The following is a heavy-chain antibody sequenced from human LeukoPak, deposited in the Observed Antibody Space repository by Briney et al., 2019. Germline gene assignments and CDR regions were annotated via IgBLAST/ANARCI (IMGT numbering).Heavy chain of an antibody. Sequence: EASVTVSCKASGYTFNSYGISWVRQAPGQGLEWMGWVSAYNGHTNYAQKFQGRVTITADKSTSTAYMELSSLRSEDTAVYYCASHKWNHGYYYYYMDVWGKGTTVTVSS. D-gene: IGHD1-20*01. V-gene: IGHV1-18*01. CDR2: VSAYNGHT. CDR3: ASHKWNHGYYYYYMDV. CDR1: GYTFNSYG. J-gene: IGHJ6*03.